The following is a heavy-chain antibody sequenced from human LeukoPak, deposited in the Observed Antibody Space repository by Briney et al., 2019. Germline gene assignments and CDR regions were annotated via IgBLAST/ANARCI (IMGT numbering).Heavy chain of an antibody. CDR2: ISFDGSNK. D-gene: IGHD6-13*01. J-gene: IGHJ4*02. CDR3: AREPDRIAAAGTPIDY. CDR1: GFTLSTYA. Sequence: GGSLRLSCAASGFTLSTYAMHWVRQPPGKGLEWVAAISFDGSNKYYGGSVKGRFTISRDNSKNTLYVQMNGLRPEDTAVYYCAREPDRIAAAGTPIDYWGQGTLVTVSS. V-gene: IGHV3-30-3*01.